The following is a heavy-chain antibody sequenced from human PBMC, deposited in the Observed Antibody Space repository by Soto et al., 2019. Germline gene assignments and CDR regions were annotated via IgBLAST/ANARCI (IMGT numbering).Heavy chain of an antibody. J-gene: IGHJ6*02. Sequence: EVQLLESGGGLVQPGGSLRLSCAASGFPFSTSAMNWVRQAPGKGLEWVSIISGNSDAAHYAESVKDRFTSSRDNSKNILYLQMNSLRAEDTAVYYCGKYSGAYPVYNGMNVWGHGTTVTVSS. CDR2: ISGNSDAA. CDR3: GKYSGAYPVYNGMNV. D-gene: IGHD1-26*01. CDR1: GFPFSTSA. V-gene: IGHV3-23*01.